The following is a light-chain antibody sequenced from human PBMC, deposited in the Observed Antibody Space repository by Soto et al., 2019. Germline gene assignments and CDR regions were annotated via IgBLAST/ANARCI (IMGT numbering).Light chain of an antibody. CDR1: QGINNY. CDR3: QHYGYPQWT. V-gene: IGKV1-27*01. CDR2: AAS. J-gene: IGKJ1*01. Sequence: DIQMTQSPSSLSSSVGDRVTITCRASQGINNYLAWYKQKPGKVPKLLIYAASTLQSGVPSRFSGSGSGTDFTLTISRLQPEDFEVYYCQHYGYPQWTFGQGTKVDIK.